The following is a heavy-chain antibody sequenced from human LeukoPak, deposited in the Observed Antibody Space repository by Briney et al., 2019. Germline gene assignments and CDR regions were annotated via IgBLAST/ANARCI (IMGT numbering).Heavy chain of an antibody. CDR3: ARDRPIRYCSSTSCYGTDYYYYYGMDV. Sequence: SETLSLTCTVSGGSISSYYWSWIRQPPGKGLEWIGYIYYSGSTNYNPSLKSRVTMSVDTSKNQFSLKLSSVTAADTAVYYCARDRPIRYCSSTSCYGTDYYYYYGMDVWGQGTTVTVSS. CDR2: IYYSGST. J-gene: IGHJ6*02. V-gene: IGHV4-59*01. D-gene: IGHD2-2*01. CDR1: GGSISSYY.